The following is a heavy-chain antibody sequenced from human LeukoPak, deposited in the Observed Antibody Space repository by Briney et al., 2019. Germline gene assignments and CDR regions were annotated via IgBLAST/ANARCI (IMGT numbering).Heavy chain of an antibody. V-gene: IGHV3-15*01. CDR1: GFTVSNNY. CDR2: IKSKTDGGTA. J-gene: IGHJ4*02. Sequence: GGSLRLSCVASGFTVSNNYMNWVRQAPGKGLEWVGRIKSKTDGGTAAYAAPVKGRFTISRDDSENTLYLQMNSLKSEDTAVYYCTALLGITATLVYWGQGTLVTVSS. CDR3: TALLGITATLVY. D-gene: IGHD7-27*01.